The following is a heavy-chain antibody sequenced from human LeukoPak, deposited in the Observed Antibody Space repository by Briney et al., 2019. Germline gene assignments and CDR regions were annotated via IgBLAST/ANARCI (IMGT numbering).Heavy chain of an antibody. J-gene: IGHJ4*02. CDR2: IYPITGGT. Sequence: GSVKVSCKASVYTFTGYYLHWVRQAPGQGLEWMGWIYPITGGTKSTQKFQGRVSMTRDTAISTAYMEINRLTSDDTAVYYCAREPGTATGYWGQGNLVTVSP. D-gene: IGHD1-1*01. CDR1: VYTFTGYY. V-gene: IGHV1-2*02. CDR3: AREPGTATGY.